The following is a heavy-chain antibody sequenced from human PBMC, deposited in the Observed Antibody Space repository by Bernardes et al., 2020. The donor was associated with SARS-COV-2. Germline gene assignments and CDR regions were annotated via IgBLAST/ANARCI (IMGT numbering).Heavy chain of an antibody. CDR3: ARDLTYYYGSGIFGGMDV. CDR2: IYYSGST. J-gene: IGHJ6*02. Sequence: SETLSLTRTVSGGSISSYYWSWIRQPPGKGLEWIGYIYYSGSTNYNPSLKSRVTISVDTSKNQFSLKLSSVTAADTAVYYCARDLTYYYGSGIFGGMDVWGQWTTVTVSS. CDR1: GGSISSYY. V-gene: IGHV4-59*01. D-gene: IGHD3-10*01.